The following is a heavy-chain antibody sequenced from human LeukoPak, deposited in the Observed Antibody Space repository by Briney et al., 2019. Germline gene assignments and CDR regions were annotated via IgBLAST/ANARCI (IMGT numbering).Heavy chain of an antibody. D-gene: IGHD3-22*01. CDR3: AKDSVVVVEYYFDY. J-gene: IGHJ4*02. CDR1: GYTFTSYG. V-gene: IGHV1-18*01. CDR2: ISAYNGNT. Sequence: ASVKVSCKASGYTFTSYGISWVRQAPGQGLEWMGWISAYNGNTNYAQKLQGRVTMTTDTSTSTAYMELRSLRSDDTAVYYCAKDSVVVVEYYFDYWGQGTLVTVSS.